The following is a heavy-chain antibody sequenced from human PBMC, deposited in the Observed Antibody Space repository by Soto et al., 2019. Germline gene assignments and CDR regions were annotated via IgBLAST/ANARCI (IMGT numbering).Heavy chain of an antibody. J-gene: IGHJ4*02. V-gene: IGHV3-30*03. CDR1: GFTFSSYS. D-gene: IGHD3-10*01. CDR2: VSKDGSVK. CDR3: VRSRSGAVADSFDL. Sequence: PGGSLRLSCAASGFTFSSYSMNWVRQAPGKGLEWVAVVSKDGSVKYWIESVKGRFTLSRDNSKNTVYLEMNSLRPEDTGVYYCVRSRSGAVADSFDLWGQGTLVTVSS.